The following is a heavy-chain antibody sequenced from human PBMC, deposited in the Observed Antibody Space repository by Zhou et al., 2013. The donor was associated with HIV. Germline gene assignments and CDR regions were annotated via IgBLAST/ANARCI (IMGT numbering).Heavy chain of an antibody. CDR3: ARRGRGLRGGGLGEFSVRGWDV. CDR2: ITQSGSS. D-gene: IGHD3-16*02. CDR1: GGSFSGSF. Sequence: QVQLQQWGAGLLKPSETLSLTCAVYGGSFSGSFWSWIRQPPGKGLEWIGEITQSGSSDYNPSLKSRVTISVDTSKNQFSLKLTSVTAADTAMYYCARRGRGLRGGGLGEFSVRGWDVWGQGPRVTGLL. V-gene: IGHV4-34*01. J-gene: IGHJ6*02.